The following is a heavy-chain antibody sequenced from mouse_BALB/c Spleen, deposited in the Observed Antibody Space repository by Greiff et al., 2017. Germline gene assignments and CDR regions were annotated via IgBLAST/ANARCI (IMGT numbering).Heavy chain of an antibody. D-gene: IGHD1-1*01. CDR3: AVGGWFDY. CDR1: GYSITSDYA. J-gene: IGHJ2*01. CDR2: ISYSGST. V-gene: IGHV3-2*02. Sequence: EVQLQQSGPGLVKPSQSLSLTCTVTGYSITSDYAWNWIRQFPGNKLGWMGYISYSGSTSYNPSLKSRISITPDTSKNQFFLQLNSVTTEDTATYYCAVGGWFDYWGQGTTLTVSS.